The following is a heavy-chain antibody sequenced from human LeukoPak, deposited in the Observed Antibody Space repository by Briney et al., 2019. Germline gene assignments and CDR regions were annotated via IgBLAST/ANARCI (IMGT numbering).Heavy chain of an antibody. D-gene: IGHD2-2*02. CDR2: IWYDESNK. V-gene: IGHV3-33*01. J-gene: IGHJ6*02. CDR3: ARLGYCSSTSCYTDWDYYYYGMDV. CDR1: GFTFSSYG. Sequence: PGGSLRLSCAASGFTFSSYGMHWVRQAPGKGLEWVAVIWYDESNKYYADSVKGRFTISRDNSKNTLYLQMNSLRAEDTAVYYCARLGYCSSTSCYTDWDYYYYGMDVWGQGTTVTVSS.